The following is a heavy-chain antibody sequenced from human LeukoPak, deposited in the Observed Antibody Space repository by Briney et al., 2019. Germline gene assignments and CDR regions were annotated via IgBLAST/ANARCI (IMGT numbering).Heavy chain of an antibody. J-gene: IGHJ4*02. CDR1: RYTFTRYL. V-gene: IGHV1-2*02. Sequence: GSVRVSCTASRYTFTRYLMHWVPQARSHQREWMGWINPTSGGTNYAQKLQGRVNMTRDTSISTAYMELSRLRSDDTAVYYCARVDMDYYGSGSYPRDFWVQGRLVTVSS. CDR3: ARVDMDYYGSGSYPRDF. CDR2: INPTSGGT. D-gene: IGHD3-10*01.